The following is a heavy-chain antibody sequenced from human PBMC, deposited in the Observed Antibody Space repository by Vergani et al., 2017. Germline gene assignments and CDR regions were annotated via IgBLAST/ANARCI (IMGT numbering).Heavy chain of an antibody. Sequence: QVQLVQSGAEVKKPGSSVKVSCKASGYTFTSYGISWVRQAPGQGLEWMGWISAYNGNTNYAQKLQGSVTMTTDTSTSTAYMELRSLRSDDPAVYYCARDGVGGGGDCYYYYYYSMDVWGKGTTVTVSS. J-gene: IGHJ6*03. CDR3: ARDGVGGGGDCYYYYYYSMDV. CDR1: GYTFTSYG. V-gene: IGHV1-18*01. CDR2: ISAYNGNT. D-gene: IGHD2-21*01.